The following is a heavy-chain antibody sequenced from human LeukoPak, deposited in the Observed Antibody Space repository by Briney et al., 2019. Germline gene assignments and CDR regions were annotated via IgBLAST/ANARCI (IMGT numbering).Heavy chain of an antibody. CDR2: ITPFNGNT. CDR3: ARSDYYGSGSYRAHDAFDI. J-gene: IGHJ3*02. Sequence: SVKVSCKASGYTFTYRCLHWVRQAPGQAPEWMGWITPFNGNTNYAQKFQDRVTITRDRSMSTAYMELSSLRSEDTAMYYCARSDYYGSGSYRAHDAFDIWGQGTMVTVSS. V-gene: IGHV1-45*02. CDR1: GYTFTYRC. D-gene: IGHD3-10*01.